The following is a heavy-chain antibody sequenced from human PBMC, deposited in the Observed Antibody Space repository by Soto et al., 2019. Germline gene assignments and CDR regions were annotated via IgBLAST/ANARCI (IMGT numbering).Heavy chain of an antibody. J-gene: IGHJ4*02. D-gene: IGHD3-3*01. Sequence: ASVKVSCKASGYTFTSYAMNWVRQAPGQGLEWMGWINTNTGNPTYAQSFTGRFVFSLDTSVSTAYLQICSLKAEDTAVYYCARAGGRNRVDFWSGYDNWGQGTLVTVSS. CDR1: GYTFTSYA. V-gene: IGHV7-4-1*01. CDR2: INTNTGNP. CDR3: ARAGGRNRVDFWSGYDN.